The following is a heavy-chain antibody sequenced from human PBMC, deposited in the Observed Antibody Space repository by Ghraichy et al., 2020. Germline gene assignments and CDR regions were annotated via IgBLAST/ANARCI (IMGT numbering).Heavy chain of an antibody. V-gene: IGHV1-8*03. CDR3: AREGVAGQYSIAPYDMDV. CDR1: GYTFTSYD. CDR2: MNPNSGNT. J-gene: IGHJ6*03. Sequence: ASVKVSCKASGYTFTSYDINWVRQATGQGLEWMGWMNPNSGNTGYAQKFQGRITITRNTSISTAYMELSSLRSEDTAVYYCAREGVAGQYSIAPYDMDVWGKGTTVTVSS. D-gene: IGHD4-11*01.